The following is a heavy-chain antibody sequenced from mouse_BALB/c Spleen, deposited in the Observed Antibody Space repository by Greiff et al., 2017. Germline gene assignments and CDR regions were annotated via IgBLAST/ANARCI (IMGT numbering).Heavy chain of an antibody. CDR1: GYTFTDYV. J-gene: IGHJ1*01. CDR2: IYPGSGST. Sequence: VQLKQSGPELVKPGASVKMSCKASGYTFTDYVISWVKQRTGQGLEWIGEIYPGSGSTYYNEKFKGKATLTADKSSNTAYMQLSSLTSEDSAVYFCARREYYGSGYWYFDVWGAGTTVTVSS. D-gene: IGHD1-1*01. CDR3: ARREYYGSGYWYFDV. V-gene: IGHV1-77*01.